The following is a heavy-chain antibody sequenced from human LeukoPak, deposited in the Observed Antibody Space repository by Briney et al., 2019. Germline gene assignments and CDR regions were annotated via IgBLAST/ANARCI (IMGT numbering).Heavy chain of an antibody. CDR3: ARGHIAVAGTRVAFDI. Sequence: ASVKVSCKVSGYTFTDYYMHWVQQAPGQGLEWMGIINPSGGSTSYAQKFQGRVTMTRDTSTSTVYMELSSLRSEDTAVYYCARGHIAVAGTRVAFDIWGQGTMVTVSS. CDR2: INPSGGST. D-gene: IGHD6-19*01. CDR1: GYTFTDYY. V-gene: IGHV1-46*01. J-gene: IGHJ3*02.